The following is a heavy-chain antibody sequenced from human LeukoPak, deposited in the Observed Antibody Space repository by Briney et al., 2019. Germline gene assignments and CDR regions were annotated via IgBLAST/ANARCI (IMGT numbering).Heavy chain of an antibody. V-gene: IGHV3-21*01. D-gene: IGHD5-12*01. CDR2: ISSTSGHT. CDR1: GFTFGSQA. J-gene: IGHJ4*02. Sequence: GGSLRLSCVASGFTFGSQAMNWVRQAPGKGLEWVSSISSTSGHTYYAESVKGRFTISRDNAKNSLYLQMNSLRAEDTAVYYCASQDIVATTGAELDYWGQGTLVTVSS. CDR3: ASQDIVATTGAELDY.